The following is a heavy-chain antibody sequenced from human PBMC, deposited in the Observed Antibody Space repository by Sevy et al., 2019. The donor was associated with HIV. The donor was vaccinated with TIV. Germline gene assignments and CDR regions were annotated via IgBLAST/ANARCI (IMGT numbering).Heavy chain of an antibody. Sequence: GGSLRLSCAASGFTFSNYGMHWVRQAPGKGLEWVAAIWYDGSNKYYADSVKGRFTISRDNSKNTLYLQMNSLRGEDTAVYYCARESDSFDAFDVWGQGTTVTVSS. CDR2: IWYDGSNK. CDR3: ARESDSFDAFDV. J-gene: IGHJ3*01. V-gene: IGHV3-33*01. D-gene: IGHD4-4*01. CDR1: GFTFSNYG.